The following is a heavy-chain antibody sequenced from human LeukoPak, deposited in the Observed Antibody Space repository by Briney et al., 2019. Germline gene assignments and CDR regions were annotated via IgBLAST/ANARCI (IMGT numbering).Heavy chain of an antibody. CDR1: GGSISSSSYY. J-gene: IGHJ4*02. V-gene: IGHV4-39*01. Sequence: SETLSLTCTVSGGSISSSSYYWGWIRQPPGKGLKWIGSIYYSGSTYYNPSLKSRATISVDTSKNQFSLKLSSVTAADTAVYYCARQVDYYDSSGSRTYYFDYWGQGTLVTVSS. CDR2: IYYSGST. D-gene: IGHD3-22*01. CDR3: ARQVDYYDSSGSRTYYFDY.